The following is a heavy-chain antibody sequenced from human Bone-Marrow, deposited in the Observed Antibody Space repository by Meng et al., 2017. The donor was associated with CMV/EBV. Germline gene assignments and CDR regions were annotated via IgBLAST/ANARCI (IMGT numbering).Heavy chain of an antibody. CDR1: GFTFSTNN. CDR2: ISSSSAYI. D-gene: IGHD6-13*01. J-gene: IGHJ5*02. Sequence: GESLKISCAASGFTFSTNNMNWVRQAPGKGLEWVSSISSSSAYIYYIDSVKGRFTISRDNAKNSLYLQMNSLRAEDTAVYYCARVVGSGYSSSWYYYGFDPWGQGTLVTVSS. V-gene: IGHV3-21*01. CDR3: ARVVGSGYSSSWYYYGFDP.